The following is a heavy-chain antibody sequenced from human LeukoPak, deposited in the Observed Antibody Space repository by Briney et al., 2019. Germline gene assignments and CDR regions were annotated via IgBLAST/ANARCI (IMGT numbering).Heavy chain of an antibody. CDR2: ICFDGSVK. Sequence: PGGSLRLSCAASGFTFNTHGMHWVRQAPGKGLEGGAAICFDGSVKHYSDAVKGRFTISRDNSLNTLYLQMNSLRVEDTAIYYCAKDTAVQFLEPAFWGQGTLVTVSS. J-gene: IGHJ4*02. CDR3: AKDTAVQFLEPAF. D-gene: IGHD3-3*01. V-gene: IGHV3-33*06. CDR1: GFTFNTHG.